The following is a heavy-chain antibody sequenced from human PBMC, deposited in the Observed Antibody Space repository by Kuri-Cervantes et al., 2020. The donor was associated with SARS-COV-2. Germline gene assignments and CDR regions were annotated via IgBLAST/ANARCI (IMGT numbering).Heavy chain of an antibody. D-gene: IGHD1-1*01. CDR2: IIPIIGVT. Sequence: SVKVSCKASGGTFSSYAFSWVRQAPGLGLEWMGRIIPIIGVTNYAQKFQGRVTFTADKSTTTAYMELSSLRSDDTAVYYYARGSDSTGTARSAFDIWGQGTMVTVSS. CDR1: GGTFSSYA. V-gene: IGHV1-69*04. CDR3: ARGSDSTGTARSAFDI. J-gene: IGHJ3*02.